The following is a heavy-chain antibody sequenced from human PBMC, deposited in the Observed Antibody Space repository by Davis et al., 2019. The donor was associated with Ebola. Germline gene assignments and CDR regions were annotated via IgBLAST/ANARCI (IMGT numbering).Heavy chain of an antibody. CDR2: INSDGSST. CDR3: AGNDFGDVGPHY. Sequence: LSLTCAASGFTFSSYWMHWVRQAPGKGLVWVSRINSDGSSTSYADSVKGRFTISRDNSKNTLYLQMNSLRAEDTAVYYCAGNDFGDVGPHYWGQGTLVTVSS. CDR1: GFTFSSYW. J-gene: IGHJ4*02. V-gene: IGHV3-74*01. D-gene: IGHD4-17*01.